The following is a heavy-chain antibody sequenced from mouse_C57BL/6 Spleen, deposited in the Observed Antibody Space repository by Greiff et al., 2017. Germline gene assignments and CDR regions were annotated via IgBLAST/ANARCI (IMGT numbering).Heavy chain of an antibody. J-gene: IGHJ2*01. CDR1: GYTFTSYW. D-gene: IGHD2-1*01. CDR3: ARMGGNYALDY. V-gene: IGHV1-64*01. Sequence: VQLQQPGAELVKPGASVKLSCKASGYTFTSYWMHWVKQRPGQGLEWIGMIHPNSGSTNYNEKFKSKATLTVDKSSSTAYMQLSSLTSEDSAVYYCARMGGNYALDYWGQGTTLTVSS. CDR2: IHPNSGST.